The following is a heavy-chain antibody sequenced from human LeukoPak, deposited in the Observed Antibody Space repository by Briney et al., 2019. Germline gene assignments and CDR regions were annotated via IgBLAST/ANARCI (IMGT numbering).Heavy chain of an antibody. CDR3: ARGDRSGWYRGGFDP. V-gene: IGHV3-9*01. D-gene: IGHD6-19*01. CDR1: GFTFDDYA. Sequence: PGGSLRLSCAASGFTFDDYAMHWVRQAPGKGLEWVSGISWNSGSIGYADSVKGRFTISRDNAKNSLYLQMNSLRAEDTAVYYCARGDRSGWYRGGFDPWGQGTLVTVSS. CDR2: ISWNSGSI. J-gene: IGHJ5*02.